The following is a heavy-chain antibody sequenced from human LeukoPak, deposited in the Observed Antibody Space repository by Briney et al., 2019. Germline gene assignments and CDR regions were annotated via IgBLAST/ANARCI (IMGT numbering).Heavy chain of an antibody. CDR2: INPNSGGT. J-gene: IGHJ4*02. V-gene: IGHV1-2*02. CDR1: GYTFTVYY. CDR3: ARFCEWGSGSYYNEMYFDY. D-gene: IGHD3-10*01. Sequence: ASVKVSCKASGYTFTVYYMHWVRQAPGQGLEWMGWINPNSGGTNYAQKFQGRVTMTRDTSISTAYMELSRLRSDDTAVYYCARFCEWGSGSYYNEMYFDYWGQGTLVTVSS.